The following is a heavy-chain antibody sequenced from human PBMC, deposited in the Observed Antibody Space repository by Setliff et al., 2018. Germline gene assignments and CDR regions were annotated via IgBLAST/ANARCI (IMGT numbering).Heavy chain of an antibody. CDR3: ARTMVQTKLRAFDI. Sequence: PSETLSLTCTVSGGSISSGSYYWSWIRQPAGKGLEWIGRISTSESSNHNPSLNSRVTISLDTSKNQFSLKLSSVTAADAAVYYCARTMVQTKLRAFDIWGQGTMVTVSS. CDR1: GGSISSGSYY. CDR2: ISTSESS. D-gene: IGHD3-10*01. J-gene: IGHJ3*02. V-gene: IGHV4-61*02.